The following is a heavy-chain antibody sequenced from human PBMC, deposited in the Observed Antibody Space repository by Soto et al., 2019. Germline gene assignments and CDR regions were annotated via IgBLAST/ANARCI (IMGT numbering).Heavy chain of an antibody. CDR1: GGSFSGYY. CDR2: INHSGST. J-gene: IGHJ5*02. D-gene: IGHD2-2*01. V-gene: IGHV4-34*01. CDR3: ARVVVPAVGDWFGP. Sequence: SETLSLTCAVYGGSFSGYYWSWIRQPPGKGLEWIGEINHSGSTNYNPSLKSRVTISVDTSKNQFSLKLSSVTAADTAVYYCARVVVPAVGDWFGPWGQGTLVTVSS.